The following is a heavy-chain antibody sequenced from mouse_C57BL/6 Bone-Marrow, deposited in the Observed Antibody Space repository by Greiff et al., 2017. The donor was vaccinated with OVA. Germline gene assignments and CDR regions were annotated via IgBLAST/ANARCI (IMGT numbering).Heavy chain of an antibody. CDR2: IDPNSGGT. J-gene: IGHJ4*01. Sequence: QVQLQQPGAELVKPGASVKLSCKASGYTFTSYWMHWVKQRPGRGLEWIGRIDPNSGGTKYNEKFKSKATLTVDKPSSTAYMQLSSLTTDDSAVYYCARCYDRAMDYWGQGTSVTVSS. D-gene: IGHD2-12*01. V-gene: IGHV1-72*01. CDR3: ARCYDRAMDY. CDR1: GYTFTSYW.